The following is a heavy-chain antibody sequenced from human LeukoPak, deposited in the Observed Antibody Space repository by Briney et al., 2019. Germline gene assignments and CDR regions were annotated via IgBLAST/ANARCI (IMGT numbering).Heavy chain of an antibody. J-gene: IGHJ4*02. Sequence: SGGSLRLSCAASGFTFSSYAMSWVRQAPGKGLEWVSGISGSGGSTYYADSVKGRFTISRDNSKNTLYMQMNSLRAEDTAVYYCAKNYDYVWGSYRLGYYFDYWGQGTLVTVSS. V-gene: IGHV3-23*01. CDR2: ISGSGGST. CDR1: GFTFSSYA. CDR3: AKNYDYVWGSYRLGYYFDY. D-gene: IGHD3-16*02.